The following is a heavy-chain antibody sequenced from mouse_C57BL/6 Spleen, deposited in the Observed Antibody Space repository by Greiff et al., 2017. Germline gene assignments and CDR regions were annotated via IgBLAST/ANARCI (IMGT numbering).Heavy chain of an antibody. CDR3: ARESGTMDFDY. J-gene: IGHJ2*01. Sequence: EVKLVESEGGLVQPGSSMKLSCTASGFTFSDYYMAWVRQVPEKGLEWVANINYDGSSTYYLDSLKSRFIISRDNAKNILYLQMSSLKSEDTATYYCARESGTMDFDYWGQGTTLTVSS. D-gene: IGHD1-3*01. CDR1: GFTFSDYY. CDR2: INYDGSST. V-gene: IGHV5-16*01.